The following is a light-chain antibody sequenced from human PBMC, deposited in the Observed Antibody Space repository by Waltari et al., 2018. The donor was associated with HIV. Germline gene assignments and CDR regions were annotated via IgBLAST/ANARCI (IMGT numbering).Light chain of an antibody. V-gene: IGKV1-5*03. CDR2: KAS. Sequence: DIQMPQSPSTLSASVGDRVTITCRVSQGMSSWLAWYQQKPGKAPKLLIYKASNLDSGVPSRFSGSGSGTEFTLTISGLQPDDFATYYCLQYDTYSRTFGQGTRVEIK. J-gene: IGKJ1*01. CDR3: LQYDTYSRT. CDR1: QGMSSW.